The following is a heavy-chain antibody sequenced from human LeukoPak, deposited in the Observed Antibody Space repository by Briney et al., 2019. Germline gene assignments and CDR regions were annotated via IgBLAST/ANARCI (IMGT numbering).Heavy chain of an antibody. CDR3: ARGPYSGSYGGFDALDI. Sequence: PGGSLRLSCAASGFTVSSNYMSWVRQAPGKGLEWVSVIYSGGSTYYADSVKGRFTISRDNSKNTLYLQMNSLRAEDTAVYYCARGPYSGSYGGFDALDIWGQGTMVTVSS. CDR2: IYSGGST. D-gene: IGHD1-26*01. J-gene: IGHJ3*02. V-gene: IGHV3-53*01. CDR1: GFTVSSNY.